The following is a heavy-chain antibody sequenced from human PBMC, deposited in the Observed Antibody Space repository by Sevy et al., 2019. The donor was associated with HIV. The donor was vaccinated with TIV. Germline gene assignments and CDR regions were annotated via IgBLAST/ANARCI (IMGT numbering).Heavy chain of an antibody. CDR3: ATRRNPGQGSSSSEYFDL. D-gene: IGHD6-6*01. J-gene: IGHJ2*01. CDR2: FDPEDGET. V-gene: IGHV1-24*01. CDR1: GYTLTELS. Sequence: ASVKVSCKVSGYTLTELSMHWVRQAPGKGLEWMGGFDPEDGETIYAQKFQGRVTMTEDTSTDTAYMELSSLRSEDTAVYYCATRRNPGQGSSSSEYFDLWGRGTLVTVSS.